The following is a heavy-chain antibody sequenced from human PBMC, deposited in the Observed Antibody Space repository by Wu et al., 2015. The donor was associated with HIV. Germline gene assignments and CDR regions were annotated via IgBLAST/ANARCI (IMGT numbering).Heavy chain of an antibody. CDR2: IIPIFGTA. J-gene: IGHJ6*03. Sequence: QVQLVQSGAEMKKPGSSVKVSCKASGRTFNNYAINWVRQVPGQGLEWMGGIIPIFGTANYAQKFQGRVTITADESTSTAYMELSSLRSEDTAVYYCARSGPGRGYYYMDVWGKGTTVTVSS. V-gene: IGHV1-69*12. CDR3: ARSGPGRGYYYMDV. CDR1: GRTFNNYA.